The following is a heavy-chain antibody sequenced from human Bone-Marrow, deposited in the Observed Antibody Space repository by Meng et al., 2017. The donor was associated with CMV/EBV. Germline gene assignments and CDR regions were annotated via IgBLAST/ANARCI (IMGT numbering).Heavy chain of an antibody. CDR1: GFTFSDYY. Sequence: GGSLRLSCAASGFTFSDYYMSWIRQAPGKGLEWVSYISSSGSTIYYADSVKGRFTISRDNAKNTLYLQMNSLRAEDTAVYYCARGEHCSSTSCYPHYYGMDVWGQGTTVTVSS. V-gene: IGHV3-11*04. CDR2: ISSSGSTI. D-gene: IGHD2-2*01. J-gene: IGHJ6*02. CDR3: ARGEHCSSTSCYPHYYGMDV.